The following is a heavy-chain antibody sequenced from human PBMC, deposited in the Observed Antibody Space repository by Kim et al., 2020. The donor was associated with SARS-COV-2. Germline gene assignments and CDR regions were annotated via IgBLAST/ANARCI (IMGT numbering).Heavy chain of an antibody. Sequence: GGSLRLSCAASGFTFISYAMHWVRQAPGKGLEWVTVISYDGSNKYYADSVKGRFTISRDNSRNTLYLQMNSLRAEDTAVYYCARGGLFLWFGELLSYWGQGTLVTVSS. CDR2: ISYDGSNK. V-gene: IGHV3-30*04. CDR3: ARGGLFLWFGELLSY. J-gene: IGHJ4*02. CDR1: GFTFISYA. D-gene: IGHD3-10*01.